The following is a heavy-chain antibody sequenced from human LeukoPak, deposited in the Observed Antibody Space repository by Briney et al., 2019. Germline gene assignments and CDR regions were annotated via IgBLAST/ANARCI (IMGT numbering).Heavy chain of an antibody. J-gene: IGHJ4*02. CDR1: GFTFSTYT. CDR2: ISSSSSYI. V-gene: IGHV3-21*01. CDR3: ARVGYSYGCDY. Sequence: PGGSLRLSCGASGFTFSTYTMNWVRQAPGKGLEWVSSISSSSSYIFYADSVKGRFTISRDNAKNSLYLQMSSLRAEDTALYYCARVGYSYGCDYWGQGTLVTASS. D-gene: IGHD5-18*01.